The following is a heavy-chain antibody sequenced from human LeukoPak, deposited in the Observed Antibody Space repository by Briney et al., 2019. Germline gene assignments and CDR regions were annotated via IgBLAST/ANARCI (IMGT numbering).Heavy chain of an antibody. CDR2: ITSSSSTI. Sequence: PGGSLRLSCAASGFTFSGYSMNWVRQAPGKGLEWVSYITSSSSTIYYADSVKGRFTISRDNAKNSLYLQMNSLRDEDTAVYYCANSIYGDYEPYFDYWGQGTLVTVSS. J-gene: IGHJ4*02. CDR3: ANSIYGDYEPYFDY. D-gene: IGHD4-17*01. V-gene: IGHV3-48*02. CDR1: GFTFSGYS.